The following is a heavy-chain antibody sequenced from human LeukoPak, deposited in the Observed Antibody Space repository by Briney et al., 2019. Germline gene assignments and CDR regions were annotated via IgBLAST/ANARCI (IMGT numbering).Heavy chain of an antibody. V-gene: IGHV3-23*01. CDR2: ISGLGENT. D-gene: IGHD2-15*01. CDR1: GFTFTTYA. CDR3: ARSLRSPRYCIDDTCYFDY. J-gene: IGHJ4*02. Sequence: GGSLRLSCAASGFTFTTYAMSWVRQAPGKGLEWVSGISGLGENTYYVDSVKGRFTISRDNAKNTQYLQINSLRVEDTAVYYCARSLRSPRYCIDDTCYFDYWGQGTLVTVSS.